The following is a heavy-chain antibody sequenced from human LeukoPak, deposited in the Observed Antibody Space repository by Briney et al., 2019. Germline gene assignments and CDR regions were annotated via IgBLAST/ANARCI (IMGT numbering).Heavy chain of an antibody. CDR2: IYYSGST. CDR1: GGSISSYY. J-gene: IGHJ5*02. V-gene: IGHV4-59*01. D-gene: IGHD6-19*01. Sequence: PSETLSLTCTVSGGSISSYYWSWIRQPPGKGLEWIGYIYYSGSTNYNPSLKSRVTISVDTSKNQFSLKLSSVTAADTAVYYCARASPGIAVAGTAGWFDPWGQGTLVTVSS. CDR3: ARASPGIAVAGTAGWFDP.